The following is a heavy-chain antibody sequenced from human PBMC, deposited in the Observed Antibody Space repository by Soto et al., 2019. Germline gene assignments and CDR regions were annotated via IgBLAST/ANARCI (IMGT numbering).Heavy chain of an antibody. V-gene: IGHV3-23*01. CDR2: IGVSGAGT. D-gene: IGHD4-17*01. J-gene: IGHJ3*02. CDR1: GFTFSTYA. CDR3: AKGGDYPHDAFDI. Sequence: EVQLLESGGGLVQPGGSLRLSCAASGFTFSTYALSWVRQAPGKGLEWVSTIGVSGAGTFYADSVQGRFTISRDNSKNTVFLQVNSLRAEDTAVYYCAKGGDYPHDAFDIWGPGTMVTVSS.